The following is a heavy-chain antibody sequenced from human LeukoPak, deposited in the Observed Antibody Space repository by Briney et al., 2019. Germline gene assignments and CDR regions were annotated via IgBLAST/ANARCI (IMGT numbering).Heavy chain of an antibody. CDR1: GGTFSSYA. D-gene: IGHD2-2*01. Sequence: ASVKVSCKASGGTFSSYAISWVRQAPGQGLEWMGGIIPIFGTANYAQKFQGRVTITTDESTSTAYMELSSLRSEDTALYYCAKDSRAYCTSTSCFDFDFWGQGILVTVSS. V-gene: IGHV1-69*05. J-gene: IGHJ4*02. CDR3: AKDSRAYCTSTSCFDFDF. CDR2: IIPIFGTA.